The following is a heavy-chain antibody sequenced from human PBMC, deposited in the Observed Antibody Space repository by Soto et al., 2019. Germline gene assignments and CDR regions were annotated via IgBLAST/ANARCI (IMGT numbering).Heavy chain of an antibody. V-gene: IGHV3-21*01. CDR3: ARDSYSSLFDS. J-gene: IGHJ5*01. D-gene: IGHD6-19*01. CDR2: ITTGNDYI. CDR1: GFTLSSFI. Sequence: GGSLRLSCVGSGFTLSSFIMSWGRQTPGKGLGWVSSITTGNDYISYADSVKGRFTISRDSAKNSLFLRMNSLRADDTALYFCARDSYSSLFDSWGQGTLVTSPQ.